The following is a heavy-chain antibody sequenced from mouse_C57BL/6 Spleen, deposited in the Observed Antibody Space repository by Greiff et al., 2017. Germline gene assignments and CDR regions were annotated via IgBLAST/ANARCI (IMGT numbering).Heavy chain of an antibody. CDR2: IWSGGST. CDR1: GFSLTSYG. D-gene: IGHD1-1*01. J-gene: IGHJ2*01. Sequence: QVQLKESGPGLVQPSQSLSITCTVSGFSLTSYGVHWVRQSPGKGLEWLGVIWSGGSTDYNAAFISRLSISKDNSKSQVFFKMNSLQADDTAIYYCARNLDYYGSSHFDYWGQGTTLTVSS. V-gene: IGHV2-2*01. CDR3: ARNLDYYGSSHFDY.